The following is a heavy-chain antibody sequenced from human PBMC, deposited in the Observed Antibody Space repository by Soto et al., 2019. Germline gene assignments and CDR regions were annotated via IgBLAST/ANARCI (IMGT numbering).Heavy chain of an antibody. CDR2: IRSKAYGGTT. V-gene: IGHV3-49*04. D-gene: IGHD3-16*01. J-gene: IGHJ6*02. CDR1: GFTFGDYA. CDR3: TRVGGVSLAYYYYYGMDV. Sequence: GGSLRLSCTASGFTFGDYAMSWVRQAPGKGLEWVGFIRSKAYGGTTEYAASVKGRFTISRDDSKSIAYLQMNSLKTEDTAVYYCTRVGGVSLAYYYYYGMDVWGQGTTVTVSS.